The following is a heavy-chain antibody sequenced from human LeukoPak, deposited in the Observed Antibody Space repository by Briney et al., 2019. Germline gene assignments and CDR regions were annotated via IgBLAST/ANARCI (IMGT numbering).Heavy chain of an antibody. CDR1: GVTLSNYG. V-gene: IGHV3-23*01. D-gene: IGHD2-21*01. J-gene: IGHJ4*02. CDR3: AKRGVVIRVILVGFHKEANYFDF. CDR2: ISGSGGGT. Sequence: GGSLRLSCAVSGVTLSNYGMSWVRQAPGRGLEWVAGISGSGGGTNYADSVKGRFTISRDNPKNTLYLQMNSLRVEDTAVYFCAKRGVVIRVILVGFHKEANYFDFWGQGALVTVSS.